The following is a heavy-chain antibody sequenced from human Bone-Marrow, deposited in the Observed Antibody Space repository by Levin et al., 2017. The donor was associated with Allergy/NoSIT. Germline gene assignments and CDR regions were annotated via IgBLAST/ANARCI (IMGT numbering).Heavy chain of an antibody. Sequence: GESLKISCAASGFTFSSYAMSWVRQAPGKGLEWVSAISGSGGSTYYADSVKGRFTISRDNSKNTLYLQMNSLRAEDTAVYYCAKEAYSSGWLHWFDPWGQGTLVTVSS. CDR2: ISGSGGST. D-gene: IGHD6-19*01. J-gene: IGHJ5*02. V-gene: IGHV3-23*01. CDR1: GFTFSSYA. CDR3: AKEAYSSGWLHWFDP.